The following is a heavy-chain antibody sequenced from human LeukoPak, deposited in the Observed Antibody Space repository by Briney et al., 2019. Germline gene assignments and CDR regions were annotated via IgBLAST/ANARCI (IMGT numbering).Heavy chain of an antibody. Sequence: PGGSLRLSCAASGFTFSSYWMHWVRQAPGKGLVWVSRISSDGSGTTYADSVKGRFTISRDNAKNTLYLQMSSLRAEDTAVYYCARDYYDSSADYAALLGYWGQGTLVTVSS. CDR3: ARDYYDSSADYAALLGY. J-gene: IGHJ4*02. CDR1: GFTFSSYW. D-gene: IGHD3-22*01. V-gene: IGHV3-74*01. CDR2: ISSDGSGT.